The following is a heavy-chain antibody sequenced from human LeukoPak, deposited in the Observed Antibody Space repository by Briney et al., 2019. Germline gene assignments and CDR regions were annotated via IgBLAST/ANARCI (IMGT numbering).Heavy chain of an antibody. CDR1: GYRFTNYW. V-gene: IGHV5-51*01. CDR2: IYPGDSDI. Sequence: GESLKISCKGSGYRFTNYWIGWVRQTPGKGLEWMGIIYPGDSDIRYSPSFQGQVTISADKSISTAYLQWRSLKASDTAMYYCARQEYCSGGSCYTWFDPWGQGTLVTVSS. CDR3: ARQEYCSGGSCYTWFDP. J-gene: IGHJ5*02. D-gene: IGHD2-15*01.